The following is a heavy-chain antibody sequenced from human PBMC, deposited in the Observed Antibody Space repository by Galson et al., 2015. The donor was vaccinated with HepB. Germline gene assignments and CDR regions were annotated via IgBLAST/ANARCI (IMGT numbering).Heavy chain of an antibody. CDR3: ARDNYGDLGYDAFDV. CDR1: GYSFISHG. Sequence: SVKVSCKASGYSFISHGISWLRQAPGQGLEWVGWISAYNGDTNHAQKVQGRVTMTADTSTSTAYMELRSLRSDDTAVYYCARDNYGDLGYDAFDVWGQGTMVTVSS. V-gene: IGHV1-18*04. CDR2: ISAYNGDT. D-gene: IGHD4-17*01. J-gene: IGHJ3*01.